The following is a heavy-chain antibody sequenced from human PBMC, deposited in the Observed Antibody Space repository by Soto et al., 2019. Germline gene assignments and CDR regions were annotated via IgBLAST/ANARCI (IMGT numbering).Heavy chain of an antibody. CDR1: GFTFSSYW. V-gene: IGHV3-7*05. J-gene: IGHJ6*02. Sequence: GGSLRLSCAASGFTFSSYWMSWVRQAPGKGLEWVANIKQDGSEKYYVDSVKGRFTISRDNAKNPLYLQMNSLRAEDTAVYYCARDATPDYYGSGSQYYYYYGMDVWGQGTTVTVSS. D-gene: IGHD3-10*01. CDR2: IKQDGSEK. CDR3: ARDATPDYYGSGSQYYYYYGMDV.